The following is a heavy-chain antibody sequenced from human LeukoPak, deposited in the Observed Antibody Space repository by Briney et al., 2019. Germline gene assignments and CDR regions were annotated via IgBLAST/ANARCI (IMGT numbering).Heavy chain of an antibody. CDR2: ISGSGGST. J-gene: IGHJ3*01. CDR1: GFTFSSYG. CDR3: AKARGWLQIWDN. D-gene: IGHD5-24*01. Sequence: GGSLRLSCAASGFTFSSYGMSWVRQAPGKGLEWVSAISGSGGSTYYADSVKGRFTISRDNSKNTLYLQMNSLRAEDTAVYYCAKARGWLQIWDNWGQGTMVTVSS. V-gene: IGHV3-23*01.